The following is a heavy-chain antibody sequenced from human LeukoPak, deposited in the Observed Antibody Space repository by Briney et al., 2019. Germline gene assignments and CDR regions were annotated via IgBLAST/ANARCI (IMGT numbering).Heavy chain of an antibody. CDR1: GFTFSTYA. CDR2: ITNSGDST. D-gene: IGHD6-19*01. Sequence: GGSLRLTCAASGFTFSTYAMSWVRQAPGKGLEWVSGITNSGDSTYYAASMKGRITISRDNPKNTLYLQMNSLRAEDTAVYYCARLGEWLVYDAFHIWGQGTMVTVSS. V-gene: IGHV3-23*01. J-gene: IGHJ3*02. CDR3: ARLGEWLVYDAFHI.